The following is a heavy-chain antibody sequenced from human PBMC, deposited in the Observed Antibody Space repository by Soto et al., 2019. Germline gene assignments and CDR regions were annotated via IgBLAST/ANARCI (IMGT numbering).Heavy chain of an antibody. J-gene: IGHJ5*02. V-gene: IGHV3-74*01. CDR3: ARAPYCGGDCYLKWFDP. Sequence: VQLVESGGGLVQTGGSLRLSCAASGFTFRSYWMHWVRQAPGKGLVWVSRIKGDGSSTSYADSVKGRFTISRDNAKNTLYLQMNGLRADDTAVYYCARAPYCGGDCYLKWFDPWGQGTLVTVSS. CDR2: IKGDGSST. D-gene: IGHD2-21*02. CDR1: GFTFRSYW.